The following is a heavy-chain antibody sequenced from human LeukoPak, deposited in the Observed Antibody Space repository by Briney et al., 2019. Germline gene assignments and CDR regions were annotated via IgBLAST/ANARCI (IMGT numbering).Heavy chain of an antibody. CDR3: ARYKTGGSLFDY. J-gene: IGHJ4*02. CDR1: GFTFSSYS. V-gene: IGHV3-21*01. Sequence: PGGSLRLSCAASGFTFSSYSMNWVRQAPGKGLEWVSSITTGRTYKFYADSVKGRFTISRDNAKNSLYLQMNSLRAEDTAVYYCARYKTGGSLFDYWGQGTLVTVSS. CDR2: ITTGRTYK. D-gene: IGHD1-26*01.